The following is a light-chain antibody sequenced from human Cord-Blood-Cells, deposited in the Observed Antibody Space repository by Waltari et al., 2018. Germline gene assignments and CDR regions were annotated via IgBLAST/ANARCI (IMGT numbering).Light chain of an antibody. CDR3: QQRYSTSWT. Sequence: DIQLTQSPSSLSASVGARVTITCRASQSISSYLNWYQQKPGKAPKLLIYAAASLQSGVPSRFSGSGSGRDFTLTISSLQPEDFATYYCQQRYSTSWTFGQGTKVEIK. CDR1: QSISSY. V-gene: IGKV1-39*01. CDR2: AAA. J-gene: IGKJ1*01.